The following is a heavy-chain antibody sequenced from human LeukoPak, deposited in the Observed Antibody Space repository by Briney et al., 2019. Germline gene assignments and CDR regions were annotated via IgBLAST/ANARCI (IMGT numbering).Heavy chain of an antibody. CDR1: GFSLSSSGVG. Sequence: SGPTLVNPTQTLTLTCSFSGFSLSSSGVGVGWIRQPPGKALEWLAFIYWDDDKRYSPSLKSRLAITQDTSKNQVVLTMTNMDPVDTATYYCAHREGLYPLYFFDYWGQGILVTVSS. J-gene: IGHJ4*02. V-gene: IGHV2-5*02. D-gene: IGHD2-2*02. CDR3: AHREGLYPLYFFDY. CDR2: IYWDDDK.